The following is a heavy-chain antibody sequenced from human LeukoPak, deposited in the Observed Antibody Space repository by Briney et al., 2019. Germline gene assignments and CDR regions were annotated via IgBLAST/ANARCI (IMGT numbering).Heavy chain of an antibody. D-gene: IGHD3-22*01. J-gene: IGHJ4*02. Sequence: GRSLRLSCAASGFTSSSYGMHWVRQAPGKGLEWVAVISYDGSNKYYADSVKGRFTISRDNSKNTLYLQMNSLRAEDTAVYYCAKLYYESSGYYYVAIDYWGQGTLVTVSS. CDR1: GFTSSSYG. V-gene: IGHV3-30*18. CDR3: AKLYYESSGYYYVAIDY. CDR2: ISYDGSNK.